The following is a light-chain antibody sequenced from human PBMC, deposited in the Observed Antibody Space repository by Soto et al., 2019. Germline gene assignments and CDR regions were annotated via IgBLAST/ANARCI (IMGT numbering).Light chain of an antibody. V-gene: IGKV1-5*03. CDR2: KAS. Sequence: DIQMTHSPSTLSASVGDRVTITCRASQSISSWLAWYQQKPGKAPKLLIYKASSLESGVPSRFSGSGSGAEFTPTISSLQPDDFATYYCQQYNSYPWTFGQGTKVDIK. J-gene: IGKJ1*01. CDR1: QSISSW. CDR3: QQYNSYPWT.